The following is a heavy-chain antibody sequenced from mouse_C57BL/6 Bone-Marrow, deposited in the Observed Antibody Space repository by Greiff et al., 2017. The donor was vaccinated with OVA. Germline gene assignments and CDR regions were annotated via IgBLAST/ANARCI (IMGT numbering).Heavy chain of an antibody. CDR1: GYTFTDYY. J-gene: IGHJ1*03. V-gene: IGHV1-26*01. Sequence: EVKLMESGPELVKPGASVKISCKASGYTFTDYYMNWVKQSHGKSLEWIGDINPNNGGTSYNQKFKGKATLTVDKSSSTAYMELRSLTSEDSAVYYGARGGDDYPRYWYFDVWGTGTTVTVSS. D-gene: IGHD2-4*01. CDR3: ARGGDDYPRYWYFDV. CDR2: INPNNGGT.